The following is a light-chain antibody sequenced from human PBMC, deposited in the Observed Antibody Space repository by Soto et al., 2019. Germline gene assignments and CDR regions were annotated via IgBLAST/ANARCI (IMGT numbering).Light chain of an antibody. CDR1: SSDVGAYYS. Sequence: QSALAQPASVSGSPGQSITISCTGTSSDVGAYYSVSWYQHHPGKAPKLIIYGVTNRPSGVSNRFSGSKSGNTASLTISGLQAEDEADYHCSSYTSGSSHEVFGTGTKGTVL. J-gene: IGLJ1*01. CDR3: SSYTSGSSHEV. CDR2: GVT. V-gene: IGLV2-14*01.